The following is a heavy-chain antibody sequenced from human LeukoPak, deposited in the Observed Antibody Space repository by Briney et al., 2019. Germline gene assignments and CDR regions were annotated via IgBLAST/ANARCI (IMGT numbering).Heavy chain of an antibody. CDR2: ISPTGGST. CDR3: VPKGTEGY. J-gene: IGHJ4*02. CDR1: GFAFSGYA. V-gene: IGHV3-64D*06. Sequence: GGSLRLSCSASGFAFSGYAMHWVRQAPGKGLQYVSAISPTGGSTYYADSVKGRFSISRDDSKNTLYLQMSSLRLEDTAVYYCVPKGTEGYWGQGTLVTVSS.